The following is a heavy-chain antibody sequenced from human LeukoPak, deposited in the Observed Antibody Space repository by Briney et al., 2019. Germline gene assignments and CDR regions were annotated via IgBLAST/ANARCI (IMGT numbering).Heavy chain of an antibody. CDR1: GYTFTGYY. D-gene: IGHD5-18*01. CDR3: ATTERIQLWFSLIKIDY. V-gene: IGHV1-2*06. J-gene: IGHJ4*02. Sequence: ASVKVSCKASGYTFTGYYMHWVRQAPGQGLEWMVRINPNSGGTNYAQKFQGRVTMTRDTSISTAYMELSRLRSDDTAVYYCATTERIQLWFSLIKIDYWGQGTLVTVSS. CDR2: INPNSGGT.